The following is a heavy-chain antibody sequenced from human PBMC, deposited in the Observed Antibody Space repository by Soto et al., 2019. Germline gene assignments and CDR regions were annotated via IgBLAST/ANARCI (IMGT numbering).Heavy chain of an antibody. CDR1: GFTSRNYW. Sequence: GGSLRLSCAASGFTSRNYWMSWVRQAPGKGLEWVANIKQDGSEKFYVDSVKGRFTISRDNPKNSLYLQMNSLRAEDTAVYYCTRGTDLGSCTGSSCPGMDVWGQGTTVTVSS. CDR3: TRGTDLGSCTGSSCPGMDV. CDR2: IKQDGSEK. D-gene: IGHD2-15*01. V-gene: IGHV3-7*03. J-gene: IGHJ6*02.